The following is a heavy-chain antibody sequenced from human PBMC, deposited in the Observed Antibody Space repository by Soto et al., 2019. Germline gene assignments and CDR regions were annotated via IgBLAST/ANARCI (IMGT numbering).Heavy chain of an antibody. Sequence: EVQLLESGGGLVQPGGSLRLSCAASGFTFSSYAMSWVRQAPGKGLEWVSAISGSGGSTYYADSVKGRFTISRDNSKNTLYLQMNSPRAEDTAVYYCAKGSYCTNGVCYTGDYWGQGTLVTVSS. D-gene: IGHD2-8*01. J-gene: IGHJ4*02. CDR1: GFTFSSYA. V-gene: IGHV3-23*01. CDR2: ISGSGGST. CDR3: AKGSYCTNGVCYTGDY.